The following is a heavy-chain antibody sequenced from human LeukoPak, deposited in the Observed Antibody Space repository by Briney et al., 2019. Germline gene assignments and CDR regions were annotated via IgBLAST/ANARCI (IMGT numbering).Heavy chain of an antibody. CDR1: GFTFSTFA. CDR2: IDGSGAGT. V-gene: IGHV3-23*01. D-gene: IGHD3-10*01. Sequence: QSGGSLRLSCAASGFTFSTFAMTWVRQGPGKGLEWVSSIDGSGAGTYYADSVKGRFSISRDNSKNTLYLQMNSLRAEDTAVYYCARGYYGSGSYYNYLFDYWGQGTLVTVSS. CDR3: ARGYYGSGSYYNYLFDY. J-gene: IGHJ4*02.